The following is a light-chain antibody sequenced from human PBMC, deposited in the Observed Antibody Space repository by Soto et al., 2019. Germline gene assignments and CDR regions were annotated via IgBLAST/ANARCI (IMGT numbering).Light chain of an antibody. CDR3: QQSYSTPQG. J-gene: IGKJ4*01. V-gene: IGKV1-39*01. Sequence: DIQMTQSPSSLSASVGDSVTITCRASQSISNYVNWYQHKPGKAPKLLIYAASSLQSGVPSRFSGSGSGTDFTLTISSLQPEDFATYYCQQSYSTPQGFGGGTKVEIK. CDR2: AAS. CDR1: QSISNY.